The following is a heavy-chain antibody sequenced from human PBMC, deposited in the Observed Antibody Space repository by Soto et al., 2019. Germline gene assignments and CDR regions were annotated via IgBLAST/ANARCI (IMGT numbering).Heavy chain of an antibody. CDR2: ISPDGGST. J-gene: IGHJ4*02. V-gene: IGHV1-46*01. CDR1: GYDFTDHY. CDR3: ARAPRGGVIIVITSAQIDY. Sequence: ASVKVSCKASGYDFTDHYIHWVRQAPGQGLEWMGIISPDGGSTRYSQKFQARITMTRDTSTSTVYMELSSLRSEDTAVYYCARAPRGGVIIVITSAQIDYWGQGTLVTVS. D-gene: IGHD3-10*01.